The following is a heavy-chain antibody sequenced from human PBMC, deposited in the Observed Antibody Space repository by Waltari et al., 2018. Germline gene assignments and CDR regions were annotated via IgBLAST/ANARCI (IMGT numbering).Heavy chain of an antibody. CDR1: GGSIISSNYY. CDR2: IYNRSIT. CDR3: ARSLGDPDYFDY. J-gene: IGHJ4*02. V-gene: IGHV4-39*01. D-gene: IGHD2-21*02. Sequence: QLQLQESGPGLVKPSETLSLTCTVSGGSIISSNYYWGWIRQPPGKGLEWIGSIYNRSITYYNPSLKSRVTISVDTSKHQFSLRLSSVTAADTAVYYCARSLGDPDYFDYWGQGTLVTVSS.